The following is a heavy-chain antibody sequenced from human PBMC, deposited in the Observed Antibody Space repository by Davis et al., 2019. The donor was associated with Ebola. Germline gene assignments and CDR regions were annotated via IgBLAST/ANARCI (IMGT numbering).Heavy chain of an antibody. CDR2: ISYDGSNK. J-gene: IGHJ5*02. Sequence: GESLKISCAASGFTFSSYAMHWVRQAPGKGLEWVAVISYDGSNKYYADSVKGRFTISRDNSKNTLYLQMNSLRAEDTAVYYCASVFESFDPWGQGTLVTVSS. CDR1: GFTFSSYA. CDR3: ASVFESFDP. D-gene: IGHD5/OR15-5a*01. V-gene: IGHV3-30-3*01.